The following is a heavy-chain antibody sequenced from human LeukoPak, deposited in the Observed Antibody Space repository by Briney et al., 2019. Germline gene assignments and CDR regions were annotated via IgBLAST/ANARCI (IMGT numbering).Heavy chain of an antibody. Sequence: GGSLRLSCANSGFTLCGHAMSWVPPAPGKGLEWASGICGSGGSKYSADSVTGRFTNSRDNSKHTLYLQMNSLKAEDTAVYDRARMAHSYDGSGAEVDVWGKGTTVAVCS. CDR2: ICGSGGSK. CDR3: ARMAHSYDGSGAEVDV. V-gene: IGHV3-23*01. J-gene: IGHJ6*04. D-gene: IGHD3-10*01. CDR1: GFTLCGHA.